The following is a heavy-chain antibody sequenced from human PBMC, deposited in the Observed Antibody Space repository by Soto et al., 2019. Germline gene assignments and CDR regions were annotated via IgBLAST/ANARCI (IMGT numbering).Heavy chain of an antibody. CDR2: IYHSGST. Sequence: PSETLSLTCAVSGGSISSSNWWSWVRQPPGKGLEWIGEIYHSGSTNYNPSLKSRVTISVDKSKNQFSLKLSSVTAADTAVYYCGRDHYGDYYYYGMDVWGQGTTVTVSS. V-gene: IGHV4-4*02. D-gene: IGHD4-17*01. CDR3: GRDHYGDYYYYGMDV. CDR1: GGSISSSNW. J-gene: IGHJ6*02.